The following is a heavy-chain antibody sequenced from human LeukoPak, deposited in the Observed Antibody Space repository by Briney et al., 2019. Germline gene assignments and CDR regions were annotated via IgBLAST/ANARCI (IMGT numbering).Heavy chain of an antibody. V-gene: IGHV4-61*01. CDR2: VYYSGST. CDR3: ARGGGSGRGNWFDP. CDR1: GGSISSSSYY. Sequence: SETLSLTCSVSGGSISSSSYYWSWIRQPPGKGLEWIGYVYYSGSTNYNPSLKSRVTISVDTSKSQFSLKLTSVTAADTAVYYCARGGGSGRGNWFDPWGQGSLVIVSS. J-gene: IGHJ5*02. D-gene: IGHD3-10*01.